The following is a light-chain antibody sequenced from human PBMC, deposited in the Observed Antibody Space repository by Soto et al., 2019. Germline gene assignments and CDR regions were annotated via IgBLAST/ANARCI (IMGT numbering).Light chain of an antibody. J-gene: IGKJ1*01. CDR1: QSISSW. Sequence: DIQMTQSPSTLSASVGDRVTITCRASQSISSWLAWYQQKPGKAPKLLIYKASSLESGVPSRFSGSGSGTEFTLTISXXXXXDFATYYCQQYKXXXXTFG. V-gene: IGKV1-5*03. CDR2: KAS. CDR3: QQYKXXXXT.